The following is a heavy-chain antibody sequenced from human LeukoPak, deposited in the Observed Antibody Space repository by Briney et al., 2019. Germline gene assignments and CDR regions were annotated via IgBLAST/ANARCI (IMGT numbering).Heavy chain of an antibody. CDR3: ARVKYRWFDP. J-gene: IGHJ5*02. CDR2: IDSSENT. Sequence: SETLSLTCAVSGGSISSGSYFWSWIRQSAGRGLEWIGRIDSSENTNYNPSLKSRVTISVDTSKNQFSLKLSSVTAADTAVYYCARVKYRWFDPWGQGTLVTVSS. V-gene: IGHV4-61*02. CDR1: GGSISSGSYF. D-gene: IGHD2-2*01.